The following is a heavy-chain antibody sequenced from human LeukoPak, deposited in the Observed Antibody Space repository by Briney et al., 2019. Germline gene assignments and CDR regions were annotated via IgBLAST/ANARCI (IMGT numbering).Heavy chain of an antibody. D-gene: IGHD3-22*01. V-gene: IGHV1-69*05. CDR1: GGTFSSYA. Sequence: ASVXXXCXAXGGTFSSYAISWVRQAPGQGLEWMGRIIPIFGTANYAQKFQGRVTITTDESTSTAYMELSSLRSEDTAVYYCARSKSGYYYTFDYWGQGTLVTVSS. J-gene: IGHJ4*02. CDR2: IIPIFGTA. CDR3: ARSKSGYYYTFDY.